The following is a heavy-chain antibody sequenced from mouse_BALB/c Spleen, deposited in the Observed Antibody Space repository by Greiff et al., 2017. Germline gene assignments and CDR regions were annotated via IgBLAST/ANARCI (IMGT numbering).Heavy chain of an antibody. J-gene: IGHJ4*01. Sequence: QVQLQQSGAELAKPGASVKMSCKASGYTFTSYWMHWVKQRPGQGLEWIGYINPSTGYTEYNQKFKDKATLTADKSSSTAYMQLSSLTSEDSAVYYCARYPYYYGSSYDYAMDYWGQGTSVTVSS. CDR2: INPSTGYT. CDR3: ARYPYYYGSSYDYAMDY. D-gene: IGHD1-1*01. CDR1: GYTFTSYW. V-gene: IGHV1-7*01.